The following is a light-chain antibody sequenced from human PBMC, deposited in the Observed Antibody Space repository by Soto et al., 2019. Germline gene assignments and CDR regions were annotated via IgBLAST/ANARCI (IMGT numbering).Light chain of an antibody. V-gene: IGLV1-40*01. J-gene: IGLJ1*01. CDR3: QSYDSSLSGLYV. CDR2: GNS. CDR1: SSNIGAGYD. Sequence: VVTQPPSVSGAPGQRVTMSCTGSSSNIGAGYDVHWYQQLPGTAPKLLIYGNSNRPSGVPDRFSGSKSGTSASLAITGLQAEDEADYYCQSYDSSLSGLYVFGTGTKVTVL.